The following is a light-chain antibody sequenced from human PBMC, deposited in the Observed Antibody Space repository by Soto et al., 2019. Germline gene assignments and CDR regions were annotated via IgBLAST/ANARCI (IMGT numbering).Light chain of an antibody. J-gene: IGKJ2*01. Sequence: DIQMTQSPSTLSASLGDRVTITCRASQNINNWLACYQQKPGKAPKLLIYKASTLHTGVPSTFSGSGSGTEFSIIISSLQPDDFAAYYCEQFSQQYNSYSYTFGQGTKLEIK. CDR2: KAS. V-gene: IGKV1-5*03. CDR3: EQFSQQYNSYSYT. CDR1: QNINNW.